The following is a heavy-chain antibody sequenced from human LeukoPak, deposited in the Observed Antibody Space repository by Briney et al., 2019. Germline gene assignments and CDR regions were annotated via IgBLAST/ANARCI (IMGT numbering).Heavy chain of an antibody. CDR3: ARVTGYMTEDYFDY. J-gene: IGHJ4*02. V-gene: IGHV4-34*01. CDR1: GGSFSGYY. Sequence: SETLSLTCVVYGGSFSGYYWSWIRQPPGKGLEWIGEINHSGSTNYNPSLKSRVTISVDTSKNQFSLKLSSVTAADTAVYYCARVTGYMTEDYFDYWGQGTLITVSS. CDR2: INHSGST. D-gene: IGHD6-13*01.